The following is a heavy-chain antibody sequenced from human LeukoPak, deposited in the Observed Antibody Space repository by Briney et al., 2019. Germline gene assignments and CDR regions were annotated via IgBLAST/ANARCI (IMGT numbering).Heavy chain of an antibody. J-gene: IGHJ5*02. CDR3: ARAYQYCSSTSCFLSGIDP. D-gene: IGHD2-2*01. Sequence: ASMKLSSKVYGYTFTSYDINWDRQATRQGLEWIGWMHPNSGNTGYAQKFQGRVTMTRNTSISTAYMELSSLRSEDTAVYYCARAYQYCSSTSCFLSGIDPWGQGTLVTVSS. CDR2: MHPNSGNT. V-gene: IGHV1-8*01. CDR1: GYTFTSYD.